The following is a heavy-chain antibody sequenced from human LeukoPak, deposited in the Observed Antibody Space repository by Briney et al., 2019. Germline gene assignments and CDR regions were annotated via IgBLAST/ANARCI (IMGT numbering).Heavy chain of an antibody. Sequence: GGYLRRYCSASGFTFNNVRMSWVRQAPGKGLEWVGCIRSRSDGGTTDHAAPVKGRLTISRDESKTTLYLQMNRLKTEDTDVYFCTTDPYCSGAGSVHFDHWGQGTLVTVSS. CDR1: GFTFNNVR. J-gene: IGHJ4*02. CDR3: TTDPYCSGAGSVHFDH. D-gene: IGHD2-15*01. V-gene: IGHV3-15*01. CDR2: IRSRSDGGTT.